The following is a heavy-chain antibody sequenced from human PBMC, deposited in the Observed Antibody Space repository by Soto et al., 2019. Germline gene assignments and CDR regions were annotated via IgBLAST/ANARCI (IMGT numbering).Heavy chain of an antibody. Sequence: GASVKVSCKASGYTFNIYGNTWVRQAPGQGLEWMGWISAYNGNTNYAQKFQDRVTMTTDTSTSTAYMELSSLRSEDTAVYYCATRDPGHYWGQGTLVTVSS. V-gene: IGHV1-18*04. J-gene: IGHJ4*02. CDR3: ATRDPGHY. CDR2: ISAYNGNT. CDR1: GYTFNIYG.